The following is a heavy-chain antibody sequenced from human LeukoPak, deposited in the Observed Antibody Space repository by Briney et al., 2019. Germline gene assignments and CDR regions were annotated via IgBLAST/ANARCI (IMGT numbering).Heavy chain of an antibody. D-gene: IGHD2-2*01. CDR1: GYTFTGYY. CDR3: ARENEYCSSTSCYLIR. CDR2: INPNSGGT. V-gene: IGHV1-2*02. J-gene: IGHJ4*02. Sequence: ASVKVSCKASGYTFTGYYMHWVRQAPGQRLEWMGWINPNSGGTNYAQKFQGRVTMTRDTPISTAYMELSRLRSDDTAVYYCARENEYCSSTSCYLIRWGQGTLVTVSS.